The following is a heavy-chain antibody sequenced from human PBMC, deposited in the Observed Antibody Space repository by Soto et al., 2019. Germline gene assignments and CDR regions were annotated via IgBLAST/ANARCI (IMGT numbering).Heavy chain of an antibody. CDR1: GYSFTSYW. CDR3: ARPRRPGSGYEPFDY. CDR2: IYPGDSDT. J-gene: IGHJ4*02. D-gene: IGHD5-12*01. V-gene: IGHV5-51*01. Sequence: GESLKISCKGSGYSFTSYWIGWVRQMPGKGLEWMGIIYPGDSDTRYSPSFQGQVTISADKSISTAYLQWSSLKASDTAMYYCARPRRPGSGYEPFDYWGQGTLVTVSS.